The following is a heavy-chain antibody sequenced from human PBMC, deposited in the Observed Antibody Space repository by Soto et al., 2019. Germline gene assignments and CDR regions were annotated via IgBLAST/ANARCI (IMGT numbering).Heavy chain of an antibody. V-gene: IGHV4-39*01. CDR3: ARYLRDYYYYMDV. CDR2: IYYSGST. Sequence: SETLSLTCTVSGGSISSSSYYWGWIRQPPGKGLEWIGSIYYSGSTYYNPSLKSRVTISVDTSKNQFSLKLSSVTAADTAVYYRARYLRDYYYYMDVWGKGTTVTVSS. J-gene: IGHJ6*03. CDR1: GGSISSSSYY.